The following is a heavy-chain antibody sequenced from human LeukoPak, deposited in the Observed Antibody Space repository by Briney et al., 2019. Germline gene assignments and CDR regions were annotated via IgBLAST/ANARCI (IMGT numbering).Heavy chain of an antibody. D-gene: IGHD3-9*01. CDR2: IYYSGST. V-gene: IGHV4-31*02. Sequence: PSQTLSLTCTVSGGSISSGGYYWSWIRQHPGKGLEWIGYIYYSGSTYYNPSLKSRVTISVDTSKNQFSLQLNSVTPEDTAVYYCARDISDDILTGYRSEGYGMDVWGQGTTVTVSS. CDR1: GGSISSGGYY. J-gene: IGHJ6*02. CDR3: ARDISDDILTGYRSEGYGMDV.